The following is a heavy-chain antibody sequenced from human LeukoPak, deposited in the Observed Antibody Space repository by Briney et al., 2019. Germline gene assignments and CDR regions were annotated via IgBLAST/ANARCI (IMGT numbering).Heavy chain of an antibody. D-gene: IGHD3-22*01. Sequence: ASVKVSCKASGYIFTSYYMHWVRQAPGQGLEWMGIINPSGGSTSYAQKFQGRVTMTRDTSTSTVYMELSSLRSEDTAVYYCARGQRYYDSSGYYSTIDYWGQGTLVTVSS. CDR2: INPSGGST. CDR3: ARGQRYYDSSGYYSTIDY. J-gene: IGHJ4*02. V-gene: IGHV1-46*01. CDR1: GYIFTSYY.